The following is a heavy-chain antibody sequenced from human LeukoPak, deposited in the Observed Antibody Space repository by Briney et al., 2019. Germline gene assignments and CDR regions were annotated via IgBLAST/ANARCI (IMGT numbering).Heavy chain of an antibody. CDR3: ARGFYDSSGYPTASDY. Sequence: ASVKVSCKASGYTFTSYGISWVRQAPGQGHEWMGWTSAYNGNTNYEQKRQGRVTMTTDTSTSTAYMELRSLRSDDTAVYYCARGFYDSSGYPTASDYWGQGTLVTVSS. CDR2: TSAYNGNT. V-gene: IGHV1-18*01. J-gene: IGHJ4*02. CDR1: GYTFTSYG. D-gene: IGHD3-22*01.